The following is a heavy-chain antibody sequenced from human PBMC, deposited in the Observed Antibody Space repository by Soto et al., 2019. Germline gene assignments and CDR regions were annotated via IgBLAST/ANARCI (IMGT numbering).Heavy chain of an antibody. J-gene: IGHJ4*02. Sequence: SETLSLTCTVSGGSISSGGYYWSWIRQHPGKGLEWIGYIYYSGSTYYNPSLKSRVTISVDTSKNQFSLKLSSVTAADTAVYYCARDRGSVAGTDYWGQGTLVTVSS. CDR1: GGSISSGGYY. CDR3: ARDRGSVAGTDY. CDR2: IYYSGST. V-gene: IGHV4-31*03. D-gene: IGHD6-19*01.